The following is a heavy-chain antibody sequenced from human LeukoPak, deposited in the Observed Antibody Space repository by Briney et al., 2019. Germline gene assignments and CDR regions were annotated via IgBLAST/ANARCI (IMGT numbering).Heavy chain of an antibody. J-gene: IGHJ4*02. V-gene: IGHV1-2*02. CDR1: GYTFTGYY. CDR3: ARDTVSTIFRVDS. Sequence: ASVKVSCKASGYTFTGYYMHWVRQAPGQGLEWMGWINPNSGVTKYAQSFQGGVTMTRDTSISTAYMELSSLRSDDSAVYYCARDTVSTIFRVDSWGQGTLVTVSS. D-gene: IGHD5/OR15-5a*01. CDR2: INPNSGVT.